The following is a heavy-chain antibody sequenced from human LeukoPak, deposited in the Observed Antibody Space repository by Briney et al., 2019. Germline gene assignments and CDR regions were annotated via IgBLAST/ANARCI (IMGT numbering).Heavy chain of an antibody. CDR1: GGSISSGGYS. CDR2: IYHSGST. V-gene: IGHV4-30-2*01. CDR3: ARVLVPANYYDSSGYAFDI. J-gene: IGHJ3*02. Sequence: SETLSLTCAVSGGSISSGGYSWSWIRQPPGKGLEWIGYIYHSGSTYYNPPLKSRVTISVDRSKNQFSLKLSSVTAADTAVYYCARVLVPANYYDSSGYAFDIWGQGTMVTVSS. D-gene: IGHD3-22*01.